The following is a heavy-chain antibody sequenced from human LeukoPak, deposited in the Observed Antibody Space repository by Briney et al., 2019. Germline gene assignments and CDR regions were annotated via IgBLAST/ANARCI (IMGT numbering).Heavy chain of an antibody. V-gene: IGHV4-39*07. J-gene: IGHJ4*02. CDR1: GGSISSSSYY. CDR2: IYYSGST. Sequence: SETLSLTCTVSGGSISSSSYYWGWIRQPPGKGLEWIGSIYYSGSTYYNPSLKSRVTISVDTSKSQFSLKLSSVTAADTAVYYCARAPQGMGMYSSSWYGVQVYFDYWGQGTLVTASS. CDR3: ARAPQGMGMYSSSWYGVQVYFDY. D-gene: IGHD6-13*01.